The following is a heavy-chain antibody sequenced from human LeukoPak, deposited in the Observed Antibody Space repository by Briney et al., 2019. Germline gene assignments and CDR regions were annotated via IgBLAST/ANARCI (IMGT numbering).Heavy chain of an antibody. J-gene: IGHJ4*02. CDR2: ISNIGST. Sequence: SETLSLTCTVSGASISSYFWTWIRQSPGKGLEWIGYISNIGSTNYNPSLKSRVTISVDTSKNQFSLKLSSVTAADTAVYYCARGGYSYGFDYWGQGTLVTVSS. D-gene: IGHD5-18*01. V-gene: IGHV4-59*01. CDR1: GASISSYF. CDR3: ARGGYSYGFDY.